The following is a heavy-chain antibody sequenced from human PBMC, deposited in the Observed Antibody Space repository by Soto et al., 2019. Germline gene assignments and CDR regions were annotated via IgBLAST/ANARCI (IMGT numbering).Heavy chain of an antibody. D-gene: IGHD3-16*01. CDR1: GFPFWNFP. V-gene: IGHV3-23*01. J-gene: IGHJ6*02. Sequence: DVQLLNSGGGLVQPGGPRSLSCSTSGFPFWNFPMAWAARGQGKGQKWFSTVNDRGGSTTNADSVKGRFTISRDDSENTLHLQMSSLRTDDTAIYYCARWGSGTNFYYHYAMDVWGQGTTVTVSS. CDR3: ARWGSGTNFYYHYAMDV. CDR2: VNDRGGST.